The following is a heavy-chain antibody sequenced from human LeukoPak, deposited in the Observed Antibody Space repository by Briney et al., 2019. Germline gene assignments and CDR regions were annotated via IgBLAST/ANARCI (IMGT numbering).Heavy chain of an antibody. J-gene: IGHJ3*01. D-gene: IGHD6-13*01. CDR3: ARISSSNWYNERGAFDV. CDR2: INHSGST. Sequence: GSLRLSCAASGFTFSSYSMNWVRQPPGKGLEWIGEINHSGSTNYNPSLKSRVTISVDTSKNQFSLKLSSVTAADTAVYYCARISSSNWYNERGAFDVWGQGTMVTVSS. CDR1: GFTFSSYS. V-gene: IGHV4-34*01.